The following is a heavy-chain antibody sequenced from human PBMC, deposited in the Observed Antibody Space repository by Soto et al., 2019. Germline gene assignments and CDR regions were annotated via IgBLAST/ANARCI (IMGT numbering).Heavy chain of an antibody. CDR1: GYTFNTYF. CDR3: ARDTSNSFDY. V-gene: IGHV1-18*01. Sequence: HVQLVQSGGELKKPGASVKVSCNTSGYTFNTYFITWVRQAPGQGLKWMGWISPHNGNTNYAEKFQGRVTMTTDTITKTAYMELRNLRFDDTAVYYCARDTSNSFDYWGQGTPVTVSS. J-gene: IGHJ4*02. CDR2: ISPHNGNT. D-gene: IGHD2-2*01.